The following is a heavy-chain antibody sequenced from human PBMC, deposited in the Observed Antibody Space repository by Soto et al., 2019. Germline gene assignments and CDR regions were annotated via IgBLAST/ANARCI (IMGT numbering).Heavy chain of an antibody. J-gene: IGHJ6*02. CDR2: MNPNSGNT. CDR1: GYTFTSYD. CDR3: ARDVLLWFGELRDYYYYYGMDV. Sequence: KVSCKASGYTFTSYDINWVRQATGQGLEWMGWMNPNSGNTGYAQKFQGRVTMTRNTSISTAYMELSSLRSEDTAVYYCARDVLLWFGELRDYYYYYGMDVWGQGTTVTVSS. V-gene: IGHV1-8*01. D-gene: IGHD3-10*01.